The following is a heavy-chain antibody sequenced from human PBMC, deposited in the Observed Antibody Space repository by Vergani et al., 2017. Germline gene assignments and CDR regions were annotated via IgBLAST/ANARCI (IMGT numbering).Heavy chain of an antibody. D-gene: IGHD4-23*01. CDR3: AKDLTSGTYGGDWLAP. CDR2: ISYDGSNK. J-gene: IGHJ5*02. Sequence: QVQLVESGGGVVQPGKSLRLSCAASGFSFSSYGMPWVRQAPGKGLEWVAVISYDGSNKYYADSVKGRFTISRDTPKNTLYLQMNSLRAEDTAVYYCAKDLTSGTYGGDWLAPWGQGTLVTVSS. V-gene: IGHV3-30*18. CDR1: GFSFSSYG.